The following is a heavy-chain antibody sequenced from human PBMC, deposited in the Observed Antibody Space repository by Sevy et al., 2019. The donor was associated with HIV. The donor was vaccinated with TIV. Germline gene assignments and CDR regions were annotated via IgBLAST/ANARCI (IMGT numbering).Heavy chain of an antibody. CDR3: VREGAPYRNIRYCSGNNCFYNWFDP. V-gene: IGHV3-30-3*01. CDR1: GFTFNDYA. D-gene: IGHD2-15*01. CDR2: ISSDGDNT. Sequence: GGSLRLSCAASGFTFNDYALHWVRQAPGKGLEWVAIISSDGDNTYYADTVKGRFTISRDNSKNTVYLQMNRLRAEDTAFCYGVREGAPYRNIRYCSGNNCFYNWFDPWGQGTLVTVSS. J-gene: IGHJ5*02.